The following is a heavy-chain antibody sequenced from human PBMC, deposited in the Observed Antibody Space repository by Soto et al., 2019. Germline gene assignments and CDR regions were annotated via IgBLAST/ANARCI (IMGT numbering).Heavy chain of an antibody. Sequence: EVQLVESGGGLVQPGGSLRLSCTASGFAVRHNYMTWVRQAPGKGLEWVSLIYSGGDTAYADSVKGRFTISRHTSQNTLYLQMHSLRAQDTAVYYWARKTDSIPSGGDVWGKGTAVTVSS. CDR1: GFAVRHNY. J-gene: IGHJ6*04. CDR3: ARKTDSIPSGGDV. D-gene: IGHD3-10*01. CDR2: IYSGGDT. V-gene: IGHV3-53*04.